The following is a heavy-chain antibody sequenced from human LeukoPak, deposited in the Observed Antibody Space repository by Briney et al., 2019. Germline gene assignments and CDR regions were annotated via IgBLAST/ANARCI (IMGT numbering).Heavy chain of an antibody. CDR1: GFTFSSYW. CDR2: IKQDGSEK. Sequence: GGSLRLSCAASGFTFSSYWMSWVRQAPGKGLEWVAKIKQDGSEKYYVDSVKGRFTISRDNAKNSLYLQMNSLRAEDTAVYYCAREGGGYCSGGSCQTYYYYYYMDVWGKGTTVTVSS. J-gene: IGHJ6*03. D-gene: IGHD2-15*01. V-gene: IGHV3-7*01. CDR3: AREGGGYCSGGSCQTYYYYYYMDV.